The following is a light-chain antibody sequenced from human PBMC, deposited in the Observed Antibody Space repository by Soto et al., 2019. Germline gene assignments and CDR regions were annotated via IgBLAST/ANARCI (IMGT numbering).Light chain of an antibody. J-gene: IGLJ1*01. Sequence: QSALTQPASESGSPGQSITISCTGTSSDIGTYNLVSWYQHYPGKAPKLMIYEGIKRPSGVSNRFSGSKSGNTAFLTSSGLQAEDEADYCCCSYAGSGTDESVFGSGTKVTVL. CDR1: SSDIGTYNL. CDR2: EGI. CDR3: CSYAGSGTDESV. V-gene: IGLV2-23*01.